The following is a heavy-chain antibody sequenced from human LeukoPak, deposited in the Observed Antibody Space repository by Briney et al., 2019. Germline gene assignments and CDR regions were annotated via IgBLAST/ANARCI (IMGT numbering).Heavy chain of an antibody. CDR3: ARDPPGYSGDDPHGYYSPFDYE. D-gene: IGHD5-12*01. V-gene: IGHV1-69*04. CDR1: GATFSSYT. J-gene: IGHJ4*02. CDR2: IIPILGIA. Sequence: SVNLSCTASGATFSSYTISWVRQAPGQGLGWMGRIIPILGIATYAQKFQGRGTITADKSTSTAYMELSRLRSEDTAVYYCARDPPGYSGDDPHGYYSPFDYEWGQGTLVTVSS.